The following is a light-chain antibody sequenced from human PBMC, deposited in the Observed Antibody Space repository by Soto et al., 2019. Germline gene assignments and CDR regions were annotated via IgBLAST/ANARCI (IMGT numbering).Light chain of an antibody. CDR2: EVT. CDR1: SSDVGGYNY. CDR3: SSFAGTIFYV. J-gene: IGLJ1*01. Sequence: QYALTQPPSASGSPGQSVTISCTGTSSDVGGYNYVSWYQQHPGKAPKLMIYEVTKRPSGVPDRFSGSKSGNTASLTVSGLQAEDEADYFCSSFAGTIFYVFGTGTKVTVL. V-gene: IGLV2-8*01.